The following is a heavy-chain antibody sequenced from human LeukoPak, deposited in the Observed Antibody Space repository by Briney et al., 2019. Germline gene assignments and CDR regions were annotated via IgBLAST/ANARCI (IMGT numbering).Heavy chain of an antibody. D-gene: IGHD6-19*01. Sequence: GASVKVSCKASGYTFTGYYMHWVRQAPGQGLEWMGWINPNSGGTNYAQKFQGRVTMTRDTSISTAYMELSRLRSDDTAVYYCARNGEQWLEYRMLEYWGQGTLVTVSS. CDR1: GYTFTGYY. J-gene: IGHJ4*02. CDR3: ARNGEQWLEYRMLEY. V-gene: IGHV1-2*02. CDR2: INPNSGGT.